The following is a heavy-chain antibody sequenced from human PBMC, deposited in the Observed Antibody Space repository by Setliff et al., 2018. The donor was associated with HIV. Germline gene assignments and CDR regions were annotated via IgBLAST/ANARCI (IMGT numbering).Heavy chain of an antibody. CDR1: GGPFNVHK. V-gene: IGHV4-34*01. J-gene: IGHJ4*02. D-gene: IGHD2-2*01. Sequence: SETLSLTCTFYGGPFNVHKWNWVRQSPGKGLEWVGCITHTGATNYNPSLGSRVTISVDTSTNQCSLKLRSLTAADTAIYYGAGSPFLPAGYFDDWGQGSLVTVSS. CDR2: ITHTGAT. CDR3: AGSPFLPAGYFDD.